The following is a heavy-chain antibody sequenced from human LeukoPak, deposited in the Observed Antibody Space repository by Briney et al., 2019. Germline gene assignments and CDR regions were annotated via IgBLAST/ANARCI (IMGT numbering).Heavy chain of an antibody. V-gene: IGHV4-59*01. D-gene: IGHD3-3*01. CDR1: GGSISSYY. CDR3: ARTVGQYYDFWSGYYAFDI. J-gene: IGHJ3*02. Sequence: SETLSLTCTVSGGSISSYYWSWIRQPPGKGLEWIGYIYYSGSTNYNPSLKSRVTISVDTSKNQFSLKLSSVTAADTAVYYCARTVGQYYDFWSGYYAFDIWGQGTMVTVSS. CDR2: IYYSGST.